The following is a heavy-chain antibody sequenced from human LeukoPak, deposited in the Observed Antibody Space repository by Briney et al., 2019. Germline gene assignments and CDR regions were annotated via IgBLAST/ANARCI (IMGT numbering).Heavy chain of an antibody. CDR3: ARSPDFTMVRGVGLGSYYFDY. CDR1: GFTFSSYA. J-gene: IGHJ4*02. D-gene: IGHD3-10*01. V-gene: IGHV3-30-3*01. CDR2: ISYDGSNK. Sequence: PGRSLRLSCAASGFTFSSYAMHWVRQAPGKGLEWVAVISYDGSNKYYADSVKGRFTISRDNSKNTLYLQMNSLRAEDTAVYYCARSPDFTMVRGVGLGSYYFDYWGQGTLVTVSS.